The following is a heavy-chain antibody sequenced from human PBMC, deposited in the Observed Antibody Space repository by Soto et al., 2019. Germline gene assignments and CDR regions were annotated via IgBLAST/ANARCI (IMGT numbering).Heavy chain of an antibody. CDR1: GFTFSDFG. V-gene: IGHV3-30*18. CDR2: KSHDGSKR. CDR3: AKTATYVDGYDNTGYSSEDY. J-gene: IGHJ4*01. D-gene: IGHD3-22*01. Sequence: GGSLRLSCEVSGFTFSDFGLDWVRQAPGKGLEWVAIKSHDGSKRFYADSVKGRFTISRDNSKNTLYLQMSSLRPEDTALYYCAKTATYVDGYDNTGYSSEDYWGHGTLVTVSS.